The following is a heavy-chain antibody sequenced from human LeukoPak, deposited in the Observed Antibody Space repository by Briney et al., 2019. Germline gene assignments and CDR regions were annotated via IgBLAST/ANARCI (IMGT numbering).Heavy chain of an antibody. Sequence: GGSLRLSCAASGFTFSSYWMHWVRQAPGKGLVWVSRINTDGSSTSYADSVKGRFTISRDNAKNTLHLQMNSLRVEDTAVYYCARGDPSWGVVVISEAHYWGQGTLVTVSS. V-gene: IGHV3-74*01. D-gene: IGHD3-22*01. CDR2: INTDGSST. CDR3: ARGDPSWGVVVISEAHY. CDR1: GFTFSSYW. J-gene: IGHJ4*02.